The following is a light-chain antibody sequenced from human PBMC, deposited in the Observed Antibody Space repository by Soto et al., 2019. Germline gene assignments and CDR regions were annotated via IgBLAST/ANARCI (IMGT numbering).Light chain of an antibody. CDR3: MQGTHWLT. CDR2: KVS. J-gene: IGKJ4*01. V-gene: IGKV2-30*01. CDR1: QSLVYSDGNTY. Sequence: DVVMTQSPLSLPVTLGQPASISCRSSQSLVYSDGNTYLNWFQQRPGQSAMRLIYKVSNRDSGVPDRFSGSQSGTDFTLKISRVEAEDVGVYYCMQGTHWLTFGGGTKVEIK.